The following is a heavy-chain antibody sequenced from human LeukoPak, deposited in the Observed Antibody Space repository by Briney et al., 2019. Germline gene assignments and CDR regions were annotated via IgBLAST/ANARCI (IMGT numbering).Heavy chain of an antibody. J-gene: IGHJ4*02. CDR3: ARVYGSGRPSSYFDY. Sequence: GGSLRLSCAASGFTFSSYSMNWVRQAPGKGLEWVSSISSSSSYIYYADSEKGRFTISRDNAKNSLYLQMNSLRAEDTAVYYCARVYGSGRPSSYFDYWGQGTLVTVSS. CDR1: GFTFSSYS. D-gene: IGHD3-10*01. V-gene: IGHV3-21*01. CDR2: ISSSSSYI.